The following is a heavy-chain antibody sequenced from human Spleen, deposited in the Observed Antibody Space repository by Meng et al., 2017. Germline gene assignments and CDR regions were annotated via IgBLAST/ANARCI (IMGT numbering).Heavy chain of an antibody. V-gene: IGHV4-30-4*08. CDR2: IHYSGST. Sequence: HVQLQESGPGLVKPSQTLSLTCPVACGSISSGVYYWSWIRQHPGKGLEWVGYIHYSGSTYYNPSLKSRVTISVDRTKNHFSMRMNSVTAADTAVYYCARSPRYYYDASGYPNWFDTWGQGTLVTVSS. J-gene: IGHJ5*02. CDR3: ARSPRYYYDASGYPNWFDT. CDR1: CGSISSGVYY. D-gene: IGHD3-22*01.